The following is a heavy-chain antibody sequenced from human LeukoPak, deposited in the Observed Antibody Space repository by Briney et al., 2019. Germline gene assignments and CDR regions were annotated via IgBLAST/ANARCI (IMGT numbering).Heavy chain of an antibody. D-gene: IGHD3-10*01. J-gene: IGHJ4*02. CDR3: ARVGRYYGSGSYFI. CDR2: ISAYSGNT. Sequence: ASVKVSCKASGYTFTIYGISWVREAPGQGLEWMGWISAYSGNTNYAQKLQGRVTMTTDTSTSTAYMELRSLRSDDTAVYYCARVGRYYGSGSYFIWGQGTLVTVSS. CDR1: GYTFTIYG. V-gene: IGHV1-18*01.